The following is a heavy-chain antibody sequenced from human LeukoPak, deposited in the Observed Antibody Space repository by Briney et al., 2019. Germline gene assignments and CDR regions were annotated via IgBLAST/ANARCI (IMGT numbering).Heavy chain of an antibody. J-gene: IGHJ3*02. D-gene: IGHD4-17*01. CDR1: GFTVSSNY. V-gene: IGHV3-66*02. Sequence: GGSLRLSCAASGFTVSSNYMSWVRQAPGKGLEWVSVMYSDSSTYYADSVKGRFNISRDNSKNTLYLQMNSLRAEDTAVYYCARAPLTTVTTVDIWGQGTMVTVSS. CDR2: MYSDSST. CDR3: ARAPLTTVTTVDI.